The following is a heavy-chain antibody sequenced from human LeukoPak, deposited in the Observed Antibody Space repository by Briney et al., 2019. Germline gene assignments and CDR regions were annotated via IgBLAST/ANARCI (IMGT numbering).Heavy chain of an antibody. D-gene: IGHD3-10*01. CDR1: GFTFSSYE. V-gene: IGHV3-48*03. CDR3: ARLGGWGSYYREIYL. J-gene: IGHJ4*02. CDR2: ISSSGSTI. Sequence: GGSLRLSCAASGFTFSSYEMNWVRQAPGKGLEWVSYISSSGSTIYYADSVKGRFTISRDNAKNSLYLQMNSLRAEDTAVYYCARLGGWGSYYREIYLWGQGTVVTVSS.